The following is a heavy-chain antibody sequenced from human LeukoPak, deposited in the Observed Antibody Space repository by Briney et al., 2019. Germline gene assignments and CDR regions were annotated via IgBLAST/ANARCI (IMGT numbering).Heavy chain of an antibody. Sequence: ASETLSLTCTVSGYSISSGYYWGWIRQSPGKGLEWIGNINHSGVTYYNPSLKSRVTISVDTSKNQFSLHLSSVTAADMAVYYCARDIVRGKDAFDIWGQGTMVTVSS. V-gene: IGHV4-38-2*02. CDR2: INHSGVT. J-gene: IGHJ3*02. CDR1: GYSISSGYY. D-gene: IGHD3-10*01. CDR3: ARDIVRGKDAFDI.